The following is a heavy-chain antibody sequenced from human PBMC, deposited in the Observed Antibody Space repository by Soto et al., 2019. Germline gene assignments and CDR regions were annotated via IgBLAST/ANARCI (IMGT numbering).Heavy chain of an antibody. D-gene: IGHD1-1*01. CDR3: ASRPSMPTIPLNYY. Sequence: QVQLVESGGGVVQPGRSLGLSCAVSGFTFSHYAMHWVRQAPGKGLEWVAAILYDGSNKYYADSVKGRFTISRDNSKNTLYLQMNSLRPDDTAIYYCASRPSMPTIPLNYYWGQGTLVTVSS. CDR2: ILYDGSNK. V-gene: IGHV3-30-3*01. CDR1: GFTFSHYA. J-gene: IGHJ4*02.